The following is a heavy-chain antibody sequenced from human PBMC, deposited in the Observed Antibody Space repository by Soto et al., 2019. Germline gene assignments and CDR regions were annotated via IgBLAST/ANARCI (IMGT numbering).Heavy chain of an antibody. D-gene: IGHD3-22*01. CDR1: GGTFSSYA. V-gene: IGHV1-69*13. Sequence: SVKVSCTASGGTFSSYAISWVRQAPGQGLEWMGGIIPIFGTANYAQKFQGRVTITADESTSTAYMELSSLRSEDTAVYYCARTDYYDSSGYPLHGMDVWGQGTTVTVSS. CDR2: IIPIFGTA. J-gene: IGHJ6*02. CDR3: ARTDYYDSSGYPLHGMDV.